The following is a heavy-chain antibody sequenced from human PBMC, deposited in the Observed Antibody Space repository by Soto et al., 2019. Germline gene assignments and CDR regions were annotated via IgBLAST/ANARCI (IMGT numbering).Heavy chain of an antibody. J-gene: IGHJ4*02. D-gene: IGHD3-10*01. Sequence: GGSLRLSCKVSGFTFGSYAMSWVRQAPGKGLEWVALVQSNHVTYYADSVRGRFTVSRDNSKNTLYLQMDSLRVEDTALYYCAKWLRGGSYYCDFWGQGAMVTVSS. V-gene: IGHV3-23*01. CDR3: AKWLRGGSYYCDF. CDR1: GFTFGSYA. CDR2: VQSNHVT.